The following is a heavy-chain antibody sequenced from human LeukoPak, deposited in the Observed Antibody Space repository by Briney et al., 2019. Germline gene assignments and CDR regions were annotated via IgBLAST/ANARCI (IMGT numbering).Heavy chain of an antibody. Sequence: PGRSLRLFCAASGFTFSSYGMHWGRQAPGKGLGGVAVIWFDGTNSYCGDSVQGRFTISRDNSKNTLYLQMNSLRAEDTAVYYCARDIYDSSGYHYFDYWGQGTLVTVST. J-gene: IGHJ4*02. CDR3: ARDIYDSSGYHYFDY. D-gene: IGHD3-22*01. CDR1: GFTFSSYG. V-gene: IGHV3-33*01. CDR2: IWFDGTNS.